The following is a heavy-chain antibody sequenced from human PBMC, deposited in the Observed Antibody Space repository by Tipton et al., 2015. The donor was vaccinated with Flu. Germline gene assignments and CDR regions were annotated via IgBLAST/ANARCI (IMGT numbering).Heavy chain of an antibody. CDR2: IYYTGST. CDR1: GGSVSSGSYY. CDR3: ARMGYCGGGSCYWGY. D-gene: IGHD2-15*01. J-gene: IGHJ4*02. V-gene: IGHV4-61*01. Sequence: TLSLTCTVSGGSVSSGSYYWSWIRQPPGKGLEWIGYIYYTGSTKYSPSLKSRVTMSVDMSKNQFSLKLSSVTAADTAVYYCARMGYCGGGSCYWGYWGQGTLVTVSS.